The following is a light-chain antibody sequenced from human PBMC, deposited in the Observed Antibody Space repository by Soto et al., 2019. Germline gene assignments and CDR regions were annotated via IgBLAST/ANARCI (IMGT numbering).Light chain of an antibody. V-gene: IGKV1-5*01. CDR2: DAS. CDR1: QSISSW. Sequence: DIQMTQTPSTLSASVGDRVTITCRASQSISSWLAWYQQKPGKAPKLLIYDASSLESGVPSRFSGSGSGTEFTLTISSLQPDDFATYYCQQETFGQGTKVDNK. J-gene: IGKJ1*01. CDR3: QQET.